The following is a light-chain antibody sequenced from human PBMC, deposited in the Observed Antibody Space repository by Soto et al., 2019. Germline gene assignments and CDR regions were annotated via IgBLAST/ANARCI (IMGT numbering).Light chain of an antibody. CDR2: EVS. J-gene: IGLJ1*01. V-gene: IGLV2-14*01. CDR3: FSYTSSTAYV. CDR1: SSDVGGYKY. Sequence: VLTQPASVSGSPGQSITISCTGTSSDVGGYKYVSWYQLHPGKAPKLMIYEVSNRPSGISNRFSASKSGNTASLTISGLQAEDEADYYCFSYTSSTAYVFGTGTKVTVL.